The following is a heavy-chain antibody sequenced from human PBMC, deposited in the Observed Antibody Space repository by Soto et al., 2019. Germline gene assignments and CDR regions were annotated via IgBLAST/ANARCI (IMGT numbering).Heavy chain of an antibody. D-gene: IGHD1-26*01. CDR1: GGSMSSGIYY. J-gene: IGHJ5*02. V-gene: IGHV4-30-4*01. CDR2: TYYSGTT. CDR3: ATQEVGGTYVYTFDP. Sequence: SETLSLTCTVSGGSMSSGIYYWSWIRQPPGKGLECIGCTYYSGTTYYNPSLWSRVTMSVDTSKNQFSLKVSSVTAADTAVYYCATQEVGGTYVYTFDPWGQGTLVTVSS.